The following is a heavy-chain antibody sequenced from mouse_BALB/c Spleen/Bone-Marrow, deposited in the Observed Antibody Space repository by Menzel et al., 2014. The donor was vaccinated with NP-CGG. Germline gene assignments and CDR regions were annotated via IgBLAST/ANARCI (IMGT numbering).Heavy chain of an antibody. CDR1: GFTFIDHY. CDR3: ARFPMDY. V-gene: IGHV7-3*02. CDR2: IRNKAYGYTT. Sequence: EVKLMESGGGLVQPGCSLRLSCTTSGFTFIDHYMSWVRQPPGKALEWLGFIRNKAYGYTTEYSASVKGRFTISRDNSQSILYLQMNTLRAEDSATYYCARFPMDYWGQGTSVTVSS. J-gene: IGHJ4*01.